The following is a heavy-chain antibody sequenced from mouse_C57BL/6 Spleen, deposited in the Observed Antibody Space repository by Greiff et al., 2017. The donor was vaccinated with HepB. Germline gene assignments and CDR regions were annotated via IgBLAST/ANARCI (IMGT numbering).Heavy chain of an antibody. V-gene: IGHV5-4*01. CDR1: GFTFSSYA. CDR2: ISDGGSYT. D-gene: IGHD3-3*01. CDR3: ARGGLGY. J-gene: IGHJ3*01. Sequence: EVHLVESGGGLVKPGGSLKLSCAASGFTFSSYAMSWVRQTPEKRLEWVATISDGGSYTYYPDNVKGRFTISRDNAKNNLYLQMSHLKSEDTAMYYCARGGLGYWGQGTLVTVSA.